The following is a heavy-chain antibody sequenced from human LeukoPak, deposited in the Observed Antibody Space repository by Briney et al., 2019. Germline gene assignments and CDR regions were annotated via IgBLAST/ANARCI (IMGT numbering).Heavy chain of an antibody. J-gene: IGHJ4*02. D-gene: IGHD5-12*01. V-gene: IGHV1-46*01. Sequence: GASVKVSCKASGYTFTSYYMHWVRQAPGQGLEWMGIINPSDGGTTYAQNFQGRITMTRDTSTSTVYMELSSLRSEDTAVYYCARERGHTVGAHFDYWGQGTLVTVSS. CDR3: ARERGHTVGAHFDY. CDR1: GYTFTSYY. CDR2: INPSDGGT.